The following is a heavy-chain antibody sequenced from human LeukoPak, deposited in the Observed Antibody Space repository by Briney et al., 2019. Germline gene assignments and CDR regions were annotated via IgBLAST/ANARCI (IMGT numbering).Heavy chain of an antibody. Sequence: PGGSLRLSCAASGFTFSAYSMSWVRQAPGKGLEWVSRISIDGSTTTYADSVKGRFTISRDNAKNTAYLQMNSLRAEDTAVYYCARGPTNYYDSSGPFGGDYWGQGTLVTVSS. V-gene: IGHV3-74*01. CDR2: ISIDGSTT. D-gene: IGHD3-22*01. CDR3: ARGPTNYYDSSGPFGGDY. J-gene: IGHJ4*02. CDR1: GFTFSAYS.